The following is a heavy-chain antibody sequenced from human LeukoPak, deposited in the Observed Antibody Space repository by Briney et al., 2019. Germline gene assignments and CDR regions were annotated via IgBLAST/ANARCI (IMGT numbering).Heavy chain of an antibody. D-gene: IGHD3-10*01. CDR1: GFTFSSYS. CDR3: ARDLGSGSCYYYYYYYGMDV. CDR2: ISSSGSTI. Sequence: PGGSLRLSCAASGFTFSSYSMNWVRQAPGKGLEWVSYISSSGSTIYYADTVKGRFTISRDNAKNSLYLQMNSLRAEDTAVYYCARDLGSGSCYYYYYYYGMDVWGQGTTVTVSS. V-gene: IGHV3-48*04. J-gene: IGHJ6*02.